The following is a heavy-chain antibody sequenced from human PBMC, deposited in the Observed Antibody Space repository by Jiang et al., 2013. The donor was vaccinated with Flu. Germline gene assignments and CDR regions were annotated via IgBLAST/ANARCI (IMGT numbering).Heavy chain of an antibody. Sequence: AEVKKPGASVKVSCKASGYTFTSYGISWVRQAPGQGLEWMGWISAYNGNTNYAQKLQGRVTMTTDTSTSTAYMELRSLRSDDTAVYYCARVSRALNTVTMGYWGQGTLVTVSS. J-gene: IGHJ4*02. CDR2: ISAYNGNT. V-gene: IGHV1-18*01. CDR3: ARVSRALNTVTMGY. CDR1: GYTFTSYG. D-gene: IGHD4-17*01.